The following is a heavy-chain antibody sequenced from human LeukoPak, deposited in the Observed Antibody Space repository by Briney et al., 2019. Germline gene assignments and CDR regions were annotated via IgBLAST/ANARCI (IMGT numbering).Heavy chain of an antibody. J-gene: IGHJ4*02. CDR2: ISAYNGNT. Sequence: VASVKVSCKASGYTFTSYGISWVRQAPGQGLEWMGWISAYNGNTNYAQKLQGRVTMTTDTSTSTAHMELRSVRSDDTPVYYCARDGCRTIGFRPYYFDYWGQGTLVTVSS. V-gene: IGHV1-18*01. CDR1: GYTFTSYG. CDR3: ARDGCRTIGFRPYYFDY. D-gene: IGHD6-19*01.